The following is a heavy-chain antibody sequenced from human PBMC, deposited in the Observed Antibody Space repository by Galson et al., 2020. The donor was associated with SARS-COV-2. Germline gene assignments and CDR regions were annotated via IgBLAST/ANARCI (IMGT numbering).Heavy chain of an antibody. CDR3: ARDSDSYDILAGYYDGMDV. V-gene: IGHV4-4*07. J-gene: IGHJ6*02. Sequence: ASETLSLTCTVSGGSISSYYWSWIRQPAGKGLEWIGRIYTSGSTNYNPSLQSRVTMSVDTSKNQFSLKLSSVTASDTAVYYCARDSDSYDILAGYYDGMDVWGQGTTVTVSS. CDR2: IYTSGST. D-gene: IGHD3-9*01. CDR1: GGSISSYY.